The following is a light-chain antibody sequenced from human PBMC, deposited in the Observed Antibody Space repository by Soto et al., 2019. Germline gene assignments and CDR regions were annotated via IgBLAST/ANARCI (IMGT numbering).Light chain of an antibody. V-gene: IGLV2-14*03. CDR1: SSDVGGYNY. J-gene: IGLJ1*01. Sequence: QSALTQPASVSGSPGQSVTISCTGTSSDVGGYNYVSWYQQHPGKVPKLMIYDVSDRPSGVSNPFSGSKSGNTASLTISGLQAEDEADYYCSSFTGSTSYVFGSGTKLTVL. CDR3: SSFTGSTSYV. CDR2: DVS.